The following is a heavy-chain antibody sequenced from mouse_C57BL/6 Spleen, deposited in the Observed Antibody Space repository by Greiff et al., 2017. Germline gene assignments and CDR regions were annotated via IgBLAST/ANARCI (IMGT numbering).Heavy chain of an antibody. D-gene: IGHD1-1*01. CDR3: ARGGSSYGYFDV. V-gene: IGHV1-69*01. CDR2: IDPSDSYT. Sequence: VQLQQPGAELVMPGASVKLSCKASGYTFTSYWMHWVKQRPGQGLEWIGEIDPSDSYTNYNQKFKGKSTLTVDKSSSTAYMQLSSLTSEDSAVYYCARGGSSYGYFDVGGTGTTVTVSS. CDR1: GYTFTSYW. J-gene: IGHJ1*03.